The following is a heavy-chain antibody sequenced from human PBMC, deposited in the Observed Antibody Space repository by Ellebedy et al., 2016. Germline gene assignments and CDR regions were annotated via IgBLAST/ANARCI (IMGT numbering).Heavy chain of an antibody. CDR1: GLNFRTSA. CDR3: ATGDTVWFGVD. V-gene: IGHV1-58*01. J-gene: IGHJ4*02. D-gene: IGHD3-10*01. Sequence: ASVKVSCKASGLNFRTSAVQWTRQARGQRPEWIGWIVVGSGDTGYAQRFQERVTITRDMSTSTTYMELSGLKIEDTAVYYCATGDTVWFGVDWGQGTLVTVSS. CDR2: IVVGSGDT.